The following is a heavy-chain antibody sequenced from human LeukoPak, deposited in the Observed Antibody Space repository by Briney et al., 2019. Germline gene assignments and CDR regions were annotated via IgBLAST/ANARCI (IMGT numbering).Heavy chain of an antibody. CDR1: GYSFTSYW. CDR2: IYPGDSDT. J-gene: IGHJ5*02. CDR3: ARLSVPGGYDPYNWFDP. V-gene: IGHV5-51*01. D-gene: IGHD5-12*01. Sequence: GESLKISCKGSGYSFTSYWIGWVRQMPGKGLEWMGIIYPGDSDTRYSPSFQGQVTISADKSISTAYLQWSSLKASDTAMYYCARLSVPGGYDPYNWFDPWGQGTLVTVSS.